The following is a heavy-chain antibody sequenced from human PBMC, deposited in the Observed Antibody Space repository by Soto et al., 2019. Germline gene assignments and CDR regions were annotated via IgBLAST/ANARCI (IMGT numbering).Heavy chain of an antibody. CDR1: GGSISNVGYF. CDR3: ARVMAAMQNWLDP. J-gene: IGHJ5*02. D-gene: IGHD2-2*01. CDR2: IYHTGTT. V-gene: IGHV4-30-4*01. Sequence: QVQLQESGPGLVKPSQTLSLTCTVSGGSISNVGYFWSWIRQPPGKGLEWIGFIYHTGTTYYNSSLRSRVSISRDTSKSQFSLKLNSVTAADTAVYYGARVMAAMQNWLDPWGQVTLVTVAP.